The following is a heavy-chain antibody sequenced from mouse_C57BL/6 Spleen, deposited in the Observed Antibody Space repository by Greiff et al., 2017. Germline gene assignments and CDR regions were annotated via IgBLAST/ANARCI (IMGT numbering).Heavy chain of an antibody. CDR2: IYPGSGST. CDR3: AREGDYGGRAWFAY. V-gene: IGHV1-55*01. J-gene: IGHJ3*01. Sequence: QVQLQQPGAELVKPGASVKMSCKASGYTFTSYWITWVKQRPGQGLEWIGDIYPGSGSTNYNEKFKSKATLTVDTSSSTAYMQLSSLTSEDSAVYYCAREGDYGGRAWFAYWGQGNLATASA. D-gene: IGHD1-1*01. CDR1: GYTFTSYW.